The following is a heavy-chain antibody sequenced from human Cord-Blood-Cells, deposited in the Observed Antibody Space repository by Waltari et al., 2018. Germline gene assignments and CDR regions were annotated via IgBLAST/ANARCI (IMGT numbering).Heavy chain of an antibody. CDR3: ARALLYSSSSDFDY. J-gene: IGHJ4*02. Sequence: QVQLVQSGAEVKKPGASVKVSCKASGYTFTSYAIHWVRQAPGQRLEWMGWINAGNGNTKYSQKFQGRVTITRDTSASTAYMELSSLRSEDTAVYYCARALLYSSSSDFDYWGQGTLVTVSS. CDR2: INAGNGNT. D-gene: IGHD6-6*01. CDR1: GYTFTSYA. V-gene: IGHV1-3*01.